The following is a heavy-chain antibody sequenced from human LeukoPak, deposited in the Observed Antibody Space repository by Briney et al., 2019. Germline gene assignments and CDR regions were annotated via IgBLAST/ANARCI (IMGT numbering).Heavy chain of an antibody. Sequence: GWSLRLSCAASGFIFSDYYMSCIRQAPGRGVEGVSYISGSGTTIKYADSMKGRFTISRDNAKRSLYLQMNSLRAEDTAGYYCAAYYGGNSGYWGQGTLVTVSS. D-gene: IGHD4-23*01. V-gene: IGHV3-11*01. J-gene: IGHJ4*02. CDR1: GFIFSDYY. CDR2: ISGSGTTI. CDR3: AAYYGGNSGY.